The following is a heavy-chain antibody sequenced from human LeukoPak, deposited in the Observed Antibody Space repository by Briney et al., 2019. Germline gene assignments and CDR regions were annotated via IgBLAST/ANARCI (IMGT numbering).Heavy chain of an antibody. Sequence: GESLKISCKVSGYRFTNYWIGWVRQMPGKGLEWMGIIYPGDSDTRYSPSFQGQVTISADKPITTAYLQWSSLKASDTAVYYCARRADTSAYFVNWGQGTLVTVSS. J-gene: IGHJ4*02. V-gene: IGHV5-51*01. D-gene: IGHD3-22*01. CDR2: IYPGDSDT. CDR1: GYRFTNYW. CDR3: ARRADTSAYFVN.